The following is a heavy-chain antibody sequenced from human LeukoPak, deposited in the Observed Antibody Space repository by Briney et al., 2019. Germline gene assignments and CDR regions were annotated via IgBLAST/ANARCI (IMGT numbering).Heavy chain of an antibody. CDR1: GFTFSDYY. J-gene: IGHJ5*02. Sequence: PGGSLRLSCAASGFTFSDYYMSWIRQAPEKGLEWVSYIGSSSNYTNYVDSVKGRFTISRDNAKNSLYLQMNSLTAEDTAVYYCARQGNNWFDPWGQGTLVTVSS. V-gene: IGHV3-11*06. CDR3: ARQGNNWFDP. CDR2: IGSSSNYT.